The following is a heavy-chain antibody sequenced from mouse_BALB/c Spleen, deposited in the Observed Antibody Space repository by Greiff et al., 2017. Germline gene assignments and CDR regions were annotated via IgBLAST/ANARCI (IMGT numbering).Heavy chain of an antibody. D-gene: IGHD1-1*02. V-gene: IGHV14-3*02. J-gene: IGHJ4*01. Sequence: EVQVVESGAELVKPGASVKLSCTASGFNIKDTYMHWVKQRPEQGLEWIGRIDPANGNTKYDPKFQGKATITADTSSNTAYLQLSSLTSEDTAVYYCAGGDPLSMDYWGQGTSVTVSS. CDR3: AGGDPLSMDY. CDR2: IDPANGNT. CDR1: GFNIKDTY.